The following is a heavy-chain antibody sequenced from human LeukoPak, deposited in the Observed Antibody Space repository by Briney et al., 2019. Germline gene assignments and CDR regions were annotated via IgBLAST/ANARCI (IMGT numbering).Heavy chain of an antibody. D-gene: IGHD2-2*01. CDR2: IYYSGST. V-gene: IGHV4-30-4*01. CDR1: GGSISSGDYY. J-gene: IGHJ4*02. CDR3: ARGQGYCSSTSCYGPGGIFDY. Sequence: SETLSLACTVSGGSISSGDYYWSWIRQPPGKGLEWIGYIYYSGSTYYNPSLKSRVTISVDTSKNQFSLKLSPVTAADTAVYYCARGQGYCSSTSCYGPGGIFDYWGQGTLVTVSS.